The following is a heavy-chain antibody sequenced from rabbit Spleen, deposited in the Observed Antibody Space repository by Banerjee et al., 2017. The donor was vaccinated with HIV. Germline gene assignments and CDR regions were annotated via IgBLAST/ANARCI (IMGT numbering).Heavy chain of an antibody. V-gene: IGHV1S40*01. CDR1: GFSFSGSYW. CDR3: ARDLASVVGWTFNL. Sequence: QSLEESGGDLVKPGASLTLTCTASGFSFSGSYWICWVRQAPGKGLEWIACIDAGSDGTYYATWANGRFTISRTSSTTVTLQMTSLTAADTATYFCARDLASVVGWTFNLWGQGTLVTVS. CDR2: IDAGSDGT. J-gene: IGHJ4*01. D-gene: IGHD3-1*01.